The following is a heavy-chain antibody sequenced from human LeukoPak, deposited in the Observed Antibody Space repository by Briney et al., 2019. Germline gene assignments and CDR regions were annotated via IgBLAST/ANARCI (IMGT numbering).Heavy chain of an antibody. D-gene: IGHD1-1*01. CDR2: ISTDGRST. V-gene: IGHV3-74*01. CDR3: ARDLEERFDY. Sequence: GSLRLSCAASGFTFSSYWMHWVRQAPGKGLVWVSRISTDGRSTSYADSVKGRFTISRDNAKNTLYLQMNSLRAEDTAVYYCARDLEERFDYWGQGTLVTVSS. J-gene: IGHJ4*02. CDR1: GFTFSSYW.